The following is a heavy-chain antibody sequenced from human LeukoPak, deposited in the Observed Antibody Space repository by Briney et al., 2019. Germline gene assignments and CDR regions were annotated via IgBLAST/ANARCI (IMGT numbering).Heavy chain of an antibody. CDR2: ISSSSSYI. CDR1: GFTFSSYA. V-gene: IGHV3-21*01. CDR3: AREKTYYYDSSSGNAFDI. D-gene: IGHD3-22*01. J-gene: IGHJ3*02. Sequence: GGSLRLSCAASGFTFSSYAMSWVRQAPGKGLEWVSSISSSSSYIYYADSVKGRFTISRDNAKNSLYLQMNSLRAEDTAVYYCAREKTYYYDSSSGNAFDIWGQGTMVTVSS.